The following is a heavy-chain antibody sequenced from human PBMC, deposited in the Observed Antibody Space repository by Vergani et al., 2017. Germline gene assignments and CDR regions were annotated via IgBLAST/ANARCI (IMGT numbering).Heavy chain of an antibody. V-gene: IGHV3-9*02. CDR1: GFTPAGYA. CDR3: AKDLGTSSGGGWFDP. D-gene: IGHD6-6*01. Sequence: EVQLEESGGGLVLPGRSLRLSCVASGFTPAGYAMHWVRQAPGKGRGGVSGLSWNSNSIGYADSVKGRFTISRDNAKNSLYLQMNSLRAEATALYYCAKDLGTSSGGGWFDPWGQGTLVTVSS. J-gene: IGHJ5*02. CDR2: LSWNSNSI.